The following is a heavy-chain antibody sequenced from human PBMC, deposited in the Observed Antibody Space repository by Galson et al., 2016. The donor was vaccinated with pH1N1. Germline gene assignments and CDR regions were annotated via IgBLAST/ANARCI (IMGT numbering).Heavy chain of an antibody. Sequence: SLRLSCAASGFTFSSYGMHWVRQAPGKGLEWVAVIWNDGSNKYYADSVKGRFTISRDNSKNTLYLQMNSQRGEDTAFYYCATDGGGDWYFELWGRGTLVTVSS. CDR3: ATDGGGDWYFEL. D-gene: IGHD3-16*01. CDR1: GFTFSSYG. V-gene: IGHV3-33*01. J-gene: IGHJ2*01. CDR2: IWNDGSNK.